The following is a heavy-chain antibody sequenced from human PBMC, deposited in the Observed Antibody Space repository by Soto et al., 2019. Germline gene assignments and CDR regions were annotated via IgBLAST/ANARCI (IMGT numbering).Heavy chain of an antibody. D-gene: IGHD6-6*01. CDR2: IYPGDSGA. V-gene: IGHV5-51*01. J-gene: IGHJ6*02. CDR3: ARHRGSSSSYYYYYGMDV. CDR1: GYSFTSYW. Sequence: GESLKISCKGSGYSFTSYWIGWVRQMPGKGLEWMGIIYPGDSGARYSPSFQGQVTISADKSISTAYLQWSSLKASDTAMYYCARHRGSSSSYYYYYGMDVWGQGTTVTVSS.